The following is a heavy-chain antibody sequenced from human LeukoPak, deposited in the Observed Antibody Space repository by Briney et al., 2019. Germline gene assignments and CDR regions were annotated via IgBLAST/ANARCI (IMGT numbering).Heavy chain of an antibody. V-gene: IGHV3-23*01. Sequence: GGSLRLSCAASGFTFSSYAMSWVRQAPGKGLEWVSAISGSGGSTYYADSVKGRFTISRDNSKNTLYLQMNSLRAEDTAVYYCAKYRITMIVVGGAFGIWGQGTMVTVSS. D-gene: IGHD3-22*01. CDR2: ISGSGGST. CDR1: GFTFSSYA. CDR3: AKYRITMIVVGGAFGI. J-gene: IGHJ3*02.